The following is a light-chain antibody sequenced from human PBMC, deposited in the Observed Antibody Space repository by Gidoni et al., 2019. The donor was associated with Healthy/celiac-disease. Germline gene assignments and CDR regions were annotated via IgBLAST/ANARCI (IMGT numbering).Light chain of an antibody. CDR2: AAS. Sequence: EIVLTPYPATLSLSPGERATLSCRAGHRVSSYLAWYHQKPGQAPRLLINAASNRATGIPARFSVSGSGTDFTLTISILAPEDFAVYYCQQRSNWPRYTFGQGTKLEIK. CDR1: HRVSSY. CDR3: QQRSNWPRYT. V-gene: IGKV3-11*01. J-gene: IGKJ2*01.